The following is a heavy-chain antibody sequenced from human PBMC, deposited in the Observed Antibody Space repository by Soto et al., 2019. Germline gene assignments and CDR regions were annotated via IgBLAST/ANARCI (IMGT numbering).Heavy chain of an antibody. CDR2: ISYDGSNK. CDR1: GFTFSSYA. CDR3: ARERGYYDSSGYSPFFDH. Sequence: GGSLRLSCAASGFTFSSYAMHWVRQAPGKGLEWVAVISYDGSNKYYADSVKGRFTISRDNSKNTLYLQMNSLRAEDTAVYYCARERGYYDSSGYSPFFDHWGQGTLVTVSS. V-gene: IGHV3-30-3*01. J-gene: IGHJ4*02. D-gene: IGHD3-22*01.